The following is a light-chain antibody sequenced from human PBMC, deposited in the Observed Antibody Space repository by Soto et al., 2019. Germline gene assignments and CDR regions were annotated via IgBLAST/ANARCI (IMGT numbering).Light chain of an antibody. CDR1: QSVSSN. V-gene: IGKV3-15*01. Sequence: EIVMTQSPATLSVSPGERATLSCRASQSVSSNVAWYQQKPGQAPRLLIYRASTRATGIPARFSGSGSGTEFTLTISSLQSEDFAVYYCQQYNNCPPLTFGGGTKVEIK. CDR3: QQYNNCPPLT. J-gene: IGKJ4*01. CDR2: RAS.